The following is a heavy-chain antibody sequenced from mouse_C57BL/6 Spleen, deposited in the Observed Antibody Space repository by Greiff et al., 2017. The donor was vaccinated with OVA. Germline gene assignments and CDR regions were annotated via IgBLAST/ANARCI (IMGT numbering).Heavy chain of an antibody. J-gene: IGHJ2*01. D-gene: IGHD3-1*01. CDR3: TRPFSAYFDY. CDR1: GYTFTDYE. Sequence: QVQLQQSGAELVRPGASVTLSCKASGYTFTDYEMHWVKQTPVHGLEWIGAIDPETGGTAYNQKFKGKAILTADKSSSTAYMELRSLTSEDSAVYYCTRPFSAYFDYWGQGTTLTVSS. CDR2: IDPETGGT. V-gene: IGHV1-15*01.